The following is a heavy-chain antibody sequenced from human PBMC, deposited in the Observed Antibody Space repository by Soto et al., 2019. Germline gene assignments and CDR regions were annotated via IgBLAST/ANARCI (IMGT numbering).Heavy chain of an antibody. Sequence: SGPTLVNPTETLTLACTFSGFSLTSPGMCVSWIRQSPGKALEWLALIERDDDDKYYSTSLKTRLTISKDTRKNQVVLTMANMEPADTATYYCARSIRGPRRFNGMDVWGQGTTVTVSS. CDR2: IERDDDDK. CDR3: ARSIRGPRRFNGMDV. J-gene: IGHJ6*02. CDR1: GFSLTSPGMC. V-gene: IGHV2-70*13. D-gene: IGHD1-20*01.